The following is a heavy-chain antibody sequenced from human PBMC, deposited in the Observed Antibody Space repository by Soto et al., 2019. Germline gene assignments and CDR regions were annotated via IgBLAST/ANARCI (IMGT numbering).Heavy chain of an antibody. J-gene: IGHJ4*02. D-gene: IGHD5-18*01. Sequence: ASETLSLTCTVSGGSISSSSYYRGWIRQPPGKGLEWIGSIYYSGSTNYNPSLKSRVTISVDTSKNQFSLKLTSVTAADTAVYYCARDNGYSYGYNLDHWGQGTLVTVSS. CDR1: GGSISSSSYY. CDR3: ARDNGYSYGYNLDH. CDR2: IYYSGST. V-gene: IGHV4-39*07.